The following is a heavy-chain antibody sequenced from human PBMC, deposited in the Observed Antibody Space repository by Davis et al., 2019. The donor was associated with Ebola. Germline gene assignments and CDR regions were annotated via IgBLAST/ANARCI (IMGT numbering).Heavy chain of an antibody. J-gene: IGHJ6*02. CDR3: ARDSWMYYYDSSGYPNPKYYYYGMDV. V-gene: IGHV3-30-3*01. D-gene: IGHD3-22*01. Sequence: PGGSLRLSCAASGFTFSNAWMNWVRQAPGKGLEWVAVISYDGSNKYYADSVKGRFTISRDNSKNTLYLQMNSLRAEDTAVYYCARDSWMYYYDSSGYPNPKYYYYGMDVWGQGTTVTVSS. CDR2: ISYDGSNK. CDR1: GFTFSNAW.